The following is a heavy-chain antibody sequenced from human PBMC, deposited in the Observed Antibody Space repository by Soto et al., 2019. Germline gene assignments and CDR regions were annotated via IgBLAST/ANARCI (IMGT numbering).Heavy chain of an antibody. D-gene: IGHD3-10*01. CDR3: ARQALSGETNWYFDL. J-gene: IGHJ2*01. V-gene: IGHV1-69*13. CDR1: GGTFSSYA. CDR2: IIPIFGTA. Sequence: SVKVSCKASGGTFSSYAISWVRQAPGQGLEWMGGIIPIFGTANYAQKFQGRVTITADESTSTAYMELSSLRSEDTAVYYCARQALSGETNWYFDLWGRGTLVTVS.